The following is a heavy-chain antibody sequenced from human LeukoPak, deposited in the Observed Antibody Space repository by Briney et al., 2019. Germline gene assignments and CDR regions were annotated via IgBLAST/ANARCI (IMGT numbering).Heavy chain of an antibody. CDR3: ARGRTPGGNRGKYFQH. CDR2: INHSGST. V-gene: IGHV4-34*01. J-gene: IGHJ1*01. D-gene: IGHD4-23*01. CDR1: GGSFSGYY. Sequence: SETLSLTCAVYGGSFSGYYWSWLRQPPGKGLEWIGEINHSGSTNYNPSLKSRVTISVDTSKNQFSLKLSSVTAADTAVYYCARGRTPGGNRGKYFQHWGQGTLVTVSS.